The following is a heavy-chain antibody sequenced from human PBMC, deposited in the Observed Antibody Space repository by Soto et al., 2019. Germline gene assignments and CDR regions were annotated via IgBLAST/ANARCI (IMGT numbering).Heavy chain of an antibody. D-gene: IGHD5-18*01. Sequence: QAHLVESGGGVVQPGRSLRLSCAASGFTFTSYGMHWVRQAPGTRLEWVAVISYDGGLQHYADSVKGRFTISRDNSKNMVLVQMISLRAEDTAVYYCVSDRGYGHASVPYSWGQGTLVSVSS. V-gene: IGHV3-30*03. CDR1: GFTFTSYG. CDR3: VSDRGYGHASVPYS. CDR2: ISYDGGLQ. J-gene: IGHJ4*02.